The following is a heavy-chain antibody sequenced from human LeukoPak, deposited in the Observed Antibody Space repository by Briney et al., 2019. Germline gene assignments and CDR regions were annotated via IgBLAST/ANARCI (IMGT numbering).Heavy chain of an antibody. CDR3: AREAIVATIRGAFDI. J-gene: IGHJ3*02. CDR2: IWYDGSNK. Sequence: GGSLRLSCAASGFTFSSYGMHWVRQAPGKGLEWVAVIWYDGSNKYYADSVKGRFTISRDKSKNTLYLQMNSLRAEDTAVYYCAREAIVATIRGAFDIWGQGTMVTVSS. CDR1: GFTFSSYG. D-gene: IGHD5-12*01. V-gene: IGHV3-33*01.